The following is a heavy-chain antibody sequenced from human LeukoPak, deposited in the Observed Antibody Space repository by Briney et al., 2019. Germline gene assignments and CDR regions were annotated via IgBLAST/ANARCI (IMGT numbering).Heavy chain of an antibody. J-gene: IGHJ4*02. CDR2: ISSTGSAI. D-gene: IGHD2-2*01. CDR1: GFTFSTYS. CDR3: VKEMGYCSTTSCHPCDY. V-gene: IGHV3-48*04. Sequence: GGSLRLSCAASGFTFSTYSMNWVRQAPGKGLEWVSYISSTGSAIYYADSVKGRFTISRDNSKSTLNLQMGSLRAEDTAVYYCVKEMGYCSTTSCHPCDYWGQGTLVAVSS.